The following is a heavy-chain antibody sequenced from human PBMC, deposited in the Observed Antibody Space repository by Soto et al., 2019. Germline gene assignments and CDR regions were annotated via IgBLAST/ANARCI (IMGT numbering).Heavy chain of an antibody. V-gene: IGHV4-59*11. Sequence: QVQLQESGPGLVKPSETLSLTCTVSGGSLIDHYWNWIRQTPGKGLHWIGYVYYSGGTNYNPSLKSRVTMSVDTSKNQFSLNLGSVTAADTAVYYCARRNDWKSSTFDIWGQGTMVSVSS. J-gene: IGHJ3*02. CDR2: VYYSGGT. CDR3: ARRNDWKSSTFDI. CDR1: GGSLIDHY. D-gene: IGHD2-21*01.